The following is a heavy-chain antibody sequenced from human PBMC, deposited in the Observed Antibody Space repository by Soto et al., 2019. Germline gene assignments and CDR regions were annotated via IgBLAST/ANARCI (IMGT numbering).Heavy chain of an antibody. CDR2: IYYSGST. CDR3: VRHNYGSGSTYFDY. D-gene: IGHD3-10*01. J-gene: IGHJ4*02. Sequence: SETLSLTCTVSGGSISSGDYYWSWIRQPPGKGLEWIGYIYYSGSTNYNPSLKSRATISVDTSKNQFSLKLNSMTAADTAVYYCVRHNYGSGSTYFDYWGQGTLVTVSS. CDR1: GGSISSGDYY. V-gene: IGHV4-30-4*01.